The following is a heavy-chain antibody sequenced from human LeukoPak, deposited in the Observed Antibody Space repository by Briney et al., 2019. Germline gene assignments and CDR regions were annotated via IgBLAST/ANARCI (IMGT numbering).Heavy chain of an antibody. CDR2: ISSSGSTI. Sequence: PGGSLRLSCAASGFTFSDYYMSWIRQAPGKGLEWVSYISSSGSTIYYADSVKGRLTISRDNAKNSLYLQMNSLRAEDTAVYYCARDGPTTQMNYYYYYGMDVWGQGTTVTVSS. J-gene: IGHJ6*02. V-gene: IGHV3-11*01. CDR3: ARDGPTTQMNYYYYYGMDV. CDR1: GFTFSDYY. D-gene: IGHD1-1*01.